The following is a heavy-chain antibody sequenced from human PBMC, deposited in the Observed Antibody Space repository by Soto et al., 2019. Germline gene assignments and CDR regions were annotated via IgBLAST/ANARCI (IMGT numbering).Heavy chain of an antibody. CDR3: ARVPPVDFWSGYYQNWFDP. Sequence: SETLSLTCTVSGGSISSYYWSWIRQPPGKGLEWIGYIYYSGSTNYSPSLKSRVTISVDTSKNQFSLKLSSVTAADTAVYYCARVPPVDFWSGYYQNWFDPWGQGTLVTVSS. D-gene: IGHD3-3*01. CDR1: GGSISSYY. J-gene: IGHJ5*02. V-gene: IGHV4-59*01. CDR2: IYYSGST.